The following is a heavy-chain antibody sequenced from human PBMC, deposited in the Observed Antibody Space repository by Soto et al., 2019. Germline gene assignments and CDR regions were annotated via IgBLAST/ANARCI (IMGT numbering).Heavy chain of an antibody. CDR2: INPNSGGI. V-gene: IGHV1-2*04. CDR1: GYTFTGYY. CDR3: ARGTTVTTLAFDI. J-gene: IGHJ3*02. Sequence: QVQLVQSGAEVKKPGASVKVSCKASGYTFTGYYMHWVRQAPGQGLEWMGWINPNSGGINYAQKFQGWVTMTRDTSISTAYMELSRLRSDDTAVYYCARGTTVTTLAFDIWGQGTMVTVSS. D-gene: IGHD4-17*01.